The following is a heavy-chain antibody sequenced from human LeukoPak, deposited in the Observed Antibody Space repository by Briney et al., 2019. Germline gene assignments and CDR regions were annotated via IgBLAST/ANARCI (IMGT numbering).Heavy chain of an antibody. D-gene: IGHD6-6*01. CDR3: ARDRIAARRWYFDL. V-gene: IGHV4-61*02. CDR1: GGSISSSSYY. Sequence: SETLSLTCTVSGGSISSSSYYWSWIRQPAGKGLEWIGRIYTSGSTNYNPSLKSRVTMSVDTSKNHFSLKLSSVTAADTAVYYCARDRIAARRWYFDLWGRGTLVTVSS. CDR2: IYTSGST. J-gene: IGHJ2*01.